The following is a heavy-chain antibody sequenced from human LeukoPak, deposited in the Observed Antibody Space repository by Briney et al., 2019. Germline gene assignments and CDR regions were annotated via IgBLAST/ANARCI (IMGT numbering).Heavy chain of an antibody. CDR1: GGSISSSSYY. J-gene: IGHJ4*02. CDR2: IYYSGST. CDR3: ARAGSGSYSFDY. D-gene: IGHD3-10*01. Sequence: SETLSLTCTVSGGSISSSSYYWGWIRQPPGKGLEWIGSIYYSGSTYYNPSLKSRVTISVDTSNNQFSLKLSSVTAADTAVYYCARAGSGSYSFDYWGQGTLVTVSS. V-gene: IGHV4-39*01.